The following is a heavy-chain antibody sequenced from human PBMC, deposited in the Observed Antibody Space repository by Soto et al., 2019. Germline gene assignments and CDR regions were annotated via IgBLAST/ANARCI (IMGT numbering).Heavy chain of an antibody. CDR3: ARLLTEGVTYREDAFDI. V-gene: IGHV1-18*01. J-gene: IGHJ3*02. Sequence: HVQLVQSGGEVKKPGASVKVSCKASGYTFTSHGISWVRQAPGQGLEWMGWISTYNGKTAYAQKFQGRVTMTADTRTSTGYMELRSLRSDDTAVYYCARLLTEGVTYREDAFDIWGQGTKATVSS. CDR2: ISTYNGKT. CDR1: GYTFTSHG. D-gene: IGHD3-9*01.